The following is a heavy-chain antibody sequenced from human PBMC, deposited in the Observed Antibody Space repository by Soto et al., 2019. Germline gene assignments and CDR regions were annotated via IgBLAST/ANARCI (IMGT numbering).Heavy chain of an antibody. CDR2: IYYSGST. J-gene: IGHJ4*02. V-gene: IGHV4-31*03. CDR3: ARYGSGSYYSYFDY. D-gene: IGHD3-10*01. Sequence: SETLSLTCTVSGGSISSGGYYWSWIRQHPGKGLEWIGYIYYSGSTYYNPSLKSRVTISVDTSKNQFSLKLSSVTAADTAVYYCARYGSGSYYSYFDYWGQGTLVTVS. CDR1: GGSISSGGYY.